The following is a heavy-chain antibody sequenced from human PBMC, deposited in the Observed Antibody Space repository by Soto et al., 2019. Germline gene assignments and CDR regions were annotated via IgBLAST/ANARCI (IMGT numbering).Heavy chain of an antibody. CDR3: AREYTPYYDFWSGYYKGGYYYYYGMDV. D-gene: IGHD3-3*01. CDR1: GFTFSSYW. V-gene: IGHV3-7*01. CDR2: IKQDGSEK. J-gene: IGHJ6*02. Sequence: GGSLRLSCAASGFTFSSYWMSWVRQAPGKGLGWVANIKQDGSEKYYVDSVKGRFTISRDNAKNSLYLQMNSLRAEDTAVYYCAREYTPYYDFWSGYYKGGYYYYYGMDVWGQGTTVTVSS.